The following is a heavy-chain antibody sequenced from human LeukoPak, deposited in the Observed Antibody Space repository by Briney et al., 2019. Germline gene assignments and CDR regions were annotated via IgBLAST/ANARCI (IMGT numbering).Heavy chain of an antibody. J-gene: IGHJ4*02. Sequence: GGSLRLSCAASGFTFSSYAMSWVRQAPGKGLEWVSAISGSGGSTYYADSVKGRFTITRDNSKNTLYLQMNSLRAEDTAVYYCAKGGSGYYDILTGYFRPDYWGQGTLVTVSS. CDR1: GFTFSSYA. CDR3: AKGGSGYYDILTGYFRPDY. D-gene: IGHD3-9*01. V-gene: IGHV3-23*01. CDR2: ISGSGGST.